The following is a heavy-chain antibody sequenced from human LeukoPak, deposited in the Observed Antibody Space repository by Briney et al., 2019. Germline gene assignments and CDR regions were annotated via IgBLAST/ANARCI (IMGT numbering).Heavy chain of an antibody. CDR3: ARDLYSSSWYQTQYFDY. J-gene: IGHJ4*02. V-gene: IGHV4-38-2*02. CDR2: IYHSGST. Sequence: SETLSLTCAVSGYSISSGYYWGWIRQPQGKGLEWIGSIYHSGSTYYNPSLKSRVTISVDTSKNQFSLKLSSVTAADTAVYYCARDLYSSSWYQTQYFDYWGQGTLVTVSS. CDR1: GYSISSGYY. D-gene: IGHD6-13*01.